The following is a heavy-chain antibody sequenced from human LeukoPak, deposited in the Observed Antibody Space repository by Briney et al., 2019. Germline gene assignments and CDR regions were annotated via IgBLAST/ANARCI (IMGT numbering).Heavy chain of an antibody. CDR2: IHGST. V-gene: IGHV4-59*01. D-gene: IGHD1-7*01. CDR3: ARAEADRTFDY. Sequence: SETLSLTCTVSGGSISTYYWSWMRQPPGRGLEWIGYIHGSTNYNPSLRSRVTISVDMSKNQFSLKLTSVTAADTVVYYCARAEADRTFDYWGQGTLVIVSS. CDR1: GGSISTYY. J-gene: IGHJ4*02.